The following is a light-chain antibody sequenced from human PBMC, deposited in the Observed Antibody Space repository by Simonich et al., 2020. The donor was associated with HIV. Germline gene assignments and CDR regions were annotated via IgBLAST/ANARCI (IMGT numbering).Light chain of an antibody. V-gene: IGKV1-39*01. Sequence: DIQMTQSPSSLSASVGDRVTITCRASQSISIYLNWYQQKPGKAPKLLIYTASSLQSGVPSRFTGSGSGTDFTLTISSLQPEDFATYYCQQLNSYPITFGQGTRLEIK. CDR1: QSISIY. CDR2: TAS. CDR3: QQLNSYPIT. J-gene: IGKJ5*01.